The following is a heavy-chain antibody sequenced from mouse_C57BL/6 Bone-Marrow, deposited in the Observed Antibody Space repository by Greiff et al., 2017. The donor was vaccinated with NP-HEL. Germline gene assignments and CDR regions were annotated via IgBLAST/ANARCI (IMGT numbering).Heavy chain of an antibody. J-gene: IGHJ2*01. CDR1: GYTFTSYW. CDR3: ARSGKLGGYFDY. CDR2: IHPNSGST. D-gene: IGHD4-1*01. V-gene: IGHV1-64*01. Sequence: QVQLKQPGAELVKPGASVKLSCKASGYTFTSYWMHWVKQRPGQGLEWIGMIHPNSGSTNYNEKFKSKATLTVDKSSSTAYMQLSSLTSEDSAVYYCARSGKLGGYFDYWGQGTTLTVSS.